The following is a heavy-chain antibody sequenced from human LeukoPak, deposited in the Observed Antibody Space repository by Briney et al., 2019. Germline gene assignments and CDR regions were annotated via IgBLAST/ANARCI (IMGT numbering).Heavy chain of an antibody. Sequence: ETLSLICAVYGGSFSGHYWSWVRHAPGKGMEWLSAISGSGGSTYYADSVKGRFTISRDNSKNTLYLQMNSLRAEDTAVYYCAKEASPSMIVVVPVDYWGQGTLVTVSS. CDR3: AKEASPSMIVVVPVDY. D-gene: IGHD3-22*01. CDR2: ISGSGGST. CDR1: GGSFSGHY. J-gene: IGHJ4*02. V-gene: IGHV3-23*01.